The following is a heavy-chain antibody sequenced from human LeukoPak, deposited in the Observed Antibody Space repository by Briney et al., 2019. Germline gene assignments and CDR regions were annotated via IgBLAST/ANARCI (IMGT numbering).Heavy chain of an antibody. D-gene: IGHD6-13*01. CDR1: GFTFSSYG. CDR3: AKDGSGQLDNWFDP. CDR2: IRYDGSNK. Sequence: GGSLRLSCAASGFTFSSYGMHWVRQAPGKGLEWVAFIRYDGSNKYYADSVKGRFTISRDNSKNTLYLQMNSLRAEDTAVYYCAKDGSGQLDNWFDPWGQGTLVTVSS. J-gene: IGHJ5*02. V-gene: IGHV3-30*02.